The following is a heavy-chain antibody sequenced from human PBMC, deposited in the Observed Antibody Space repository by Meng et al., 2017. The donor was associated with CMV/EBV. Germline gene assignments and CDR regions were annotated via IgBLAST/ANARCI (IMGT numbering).Heavy chain of an antibody. CDR2: ISHSGNT. CDR3: ARSPGFWALDY. J-gene: IGHJ4*02. Sequence: TCAVSCGSTSNSLWWSWVRQPPGKGLEWIGEISHSGNTKYNPSLQSRVTITADKTKNHFSLKLNSMTAADTGVYFCARSPGFWALDYWGQGTLVTVSS. D-gene: IGHD7-27*01. V-gene: IGHV4-4*01. CDR1: CGSTSNSLW.